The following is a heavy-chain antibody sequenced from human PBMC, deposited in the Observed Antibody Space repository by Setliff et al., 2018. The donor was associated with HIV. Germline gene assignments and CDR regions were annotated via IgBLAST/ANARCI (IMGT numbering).Heavy chain of an antibody. Sequence: PGGSLRLSCAASGLTLSNSAMTWVRQKPGRGLEWVSLIQSGGIIYYADSVEGRFTISRDNSNNTLSLQMSSLRAEDTALYYCAKLDYYDYSGSWARKVAIDFWGRGTMVTVSS. V-gene: IGHV3-23*01. CDR1: GLTLSNSA. CDR2: IQSGGII. J-gene: IGHJ3*01. CDR3: AKLDYYDYSGSWARKVAIDF. D-gene: IGHD3-22*01.